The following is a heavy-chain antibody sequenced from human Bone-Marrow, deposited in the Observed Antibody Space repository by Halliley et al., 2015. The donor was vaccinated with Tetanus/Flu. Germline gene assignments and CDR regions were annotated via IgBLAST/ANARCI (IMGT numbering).Heavy chain of an antibody. Sequence: FRGGSAYHGDTLKGQIPIPRDNSKNNLYLEMNNLKTDDAAVYYCAREGTARKDLGFDLWGRGTLVTVSS. J-gene: IGHJ2*01. CDR2: FRGGSA. V-gene: IGHV3-53*01. CDR3: AREGTARKDLGFDL. D-gene: IGHD5-18*01.